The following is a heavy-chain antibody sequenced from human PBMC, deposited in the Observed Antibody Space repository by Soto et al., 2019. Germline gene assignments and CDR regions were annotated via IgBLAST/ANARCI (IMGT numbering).Heavy chain of an antibody. CDR2: ISYDGSNK. D-gene: IGHD6-13*01. V-gene: IGHV3-30-3*01. J-gene: IGHJ5*02. Sequence: PGGSLRLSCAASGFTFSSYAMHWVRQAPGKGLEWVAVISYDGSNKYYADSVKDRFTISRDNSKNTLYLQMNSLRAEDTAVYYCARALRIAAAGGYNWFDPWGQGTQVTVSS. CDR1: GFTFSSYA. CDR3: ARALRIAAAGGYNWFDP.